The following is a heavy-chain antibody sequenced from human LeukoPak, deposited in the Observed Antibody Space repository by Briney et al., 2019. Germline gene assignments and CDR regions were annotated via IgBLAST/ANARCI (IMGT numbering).Heavy chain of an antibody. CDR2: ISYDGSNK. D-gene: IGHD5-12*01. CDR3: ARENGYTGDPDWFDP. V-gene: IGHV3-30-3*01. Sequence: GGSLRLSCAASGFTFSSYAMHWVRQAPGRGLEWVAVISYDGSNKYYADSVKGRFTISRDNSKNTLYLQMNSLRAEDTAVYYCARENGYTGDPDWFDPWGQGTLVTVSS. J-gene: IGHJ5*02. CDR1: GFTFSSYA.